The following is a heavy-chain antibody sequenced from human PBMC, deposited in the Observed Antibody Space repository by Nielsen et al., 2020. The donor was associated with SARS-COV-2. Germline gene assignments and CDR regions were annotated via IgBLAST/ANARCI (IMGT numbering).Heavy chain of an antibody. Sequence: WVRQAPGQGLEWMGWISAYNGNTNYAQKLQGRVTMTTDTSTSTAYMELSSLRSEDTAVYYCATPKDIVVVPAAMGYGMDVWGQGTTVTVSS. V-gene: IGHV1-18*01. CDR2: ISAYNGNT. CDR3: ATPKDIVVVPAAMGYGMDV. D-gene: IGHD2-2*01. J-gene: IGHJ6*02.